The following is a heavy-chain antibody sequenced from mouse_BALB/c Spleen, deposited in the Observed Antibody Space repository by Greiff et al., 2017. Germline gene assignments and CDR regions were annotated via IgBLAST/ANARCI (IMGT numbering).Heavy chain of an antibody. Sequence: QVQLKESGAELVRPGVSVKISCKGSGYTFTDYAMHWVKQSHAKSLGWIGVISTYYGDASYNQKFKGKATMTVDKSSSTAYMELARLTSEDSAIYYCARGDYGSSYGDYWGQGTTLTVSS. D-gene: IGHD1-1*01. CDR3: ARGDYGSSYGDY. V-gene: IGHV1S137*01. CDR1: GYTFTDYA. J-gene: IGHJ2*01. CDR2: ISTYYGDA.